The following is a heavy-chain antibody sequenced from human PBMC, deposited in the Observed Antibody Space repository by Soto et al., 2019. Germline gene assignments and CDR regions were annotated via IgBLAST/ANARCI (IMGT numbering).Heavy chain of an antibody. J-gene: IGHJ4*02. CDR3: LKDGGYCSSSTCYSPRNHYFDS. D-gene: IGHD2-2*01. Sequence: GSLRLSCEASGFTFSDYWMSWVRQAPGKGPEWVANIKFDGSEKQYVDSVRCRFTISRDNSRNSLVLQMNSLRAGDTAVYYCLKDGGYCSSSTCYSPRNHYFDSWGQGTLVTVSS. V-gene: IGHV3-7*03. CDR1: GFTFSDYW. CDR2: IKFDGSEK.